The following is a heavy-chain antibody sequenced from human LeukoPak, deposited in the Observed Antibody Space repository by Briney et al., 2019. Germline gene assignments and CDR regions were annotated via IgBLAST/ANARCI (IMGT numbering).Heavy chain of an antibody. V-gene: IGHV1-69*13. J-gene: IGHJ4*02. Sequence: GASVKVSCKASGGTFSSYAISWVRQAPGQGLEWMGGIIPIFGTANYAQKFQGRVTITADESTSTAYMELSSLRSEDTAVYYCARDHPYCSGGTCYPRFFDYWGQGTLVTVSS. CDR3: ARDHPYCSGGTCYPRFFDY. CDR2: IIPIFGTA. CDR1: GGTFSSYA. D-gene: IGHD2-15*01.